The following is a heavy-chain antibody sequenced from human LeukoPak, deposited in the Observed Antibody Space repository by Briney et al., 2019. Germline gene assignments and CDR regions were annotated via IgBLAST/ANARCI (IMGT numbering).Heavy chain of an antibody. CDR3: AREDHDYYYYGMDV. J-gene: IGHJ6*02. CDR1: GFNFNMYW. Sequence: GGSLRLSCAVSGFNFNMYWMSWVRQAPGKGLEWVANIEHDGSEKYFVDSVKGRFTISGDNAKKSVYLQMHSLRAEDTAVYYCAREDHDYYYYGMDVWGQGTTVTVSS. D-gene: IGHD1-14*01. V-gene: IGHV3-7*01. CDR2: IEHDGSEK.